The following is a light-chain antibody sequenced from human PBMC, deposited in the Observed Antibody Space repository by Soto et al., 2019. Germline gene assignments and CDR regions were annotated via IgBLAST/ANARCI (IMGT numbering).Light chain of an antibody. CDR3: QQDYSTPIT. CDR2: WAS. Sequence: DIVMTQSPDSLAVSLSERATINCKSSQSVLYSSNNKNYLAWYQQKPGQPPKLLIYWASTRESGVPDRFSGSGSGTDFTLTISSLQTEDVAVYYCQQDYSTPITFGQGTRLEIK. V-gene: IGKV4-1*01. J-gene: IGKJ5*01. CDR1: QSVLYSSNNKNY.